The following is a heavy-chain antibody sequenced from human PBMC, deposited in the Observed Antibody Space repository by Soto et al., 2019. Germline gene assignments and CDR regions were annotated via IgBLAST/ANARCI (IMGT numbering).Heavy chain of an antibody. V-gene: IGHV5-10-1*01. J-gene: IGHJ5*02. D-gene: IGHD2-2*01. CDR3: ARLCCTTSTCDSWFDP. CDR1: GYTFTTFW. CDR2: IDPRDSYV. Sequence: GESLKISCTGFGYTFTTFWISWVRQMPGKGLEWMGRIDPRDSYVNYSPSFQGHVTISVDKSISTAYLQWGSLKASDTAMYYCARLCCTTSTCDSWFDPWGQGTLVTVSS.